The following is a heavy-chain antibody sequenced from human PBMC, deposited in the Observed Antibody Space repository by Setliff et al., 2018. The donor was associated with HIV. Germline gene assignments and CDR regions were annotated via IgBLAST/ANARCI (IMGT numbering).Heavy chain of an antibody. CDR2: IYSSGST. J-gene: IGHJ4*02. Sequence: SETLSLTCTVSGVSIINYYWSWIRQPAGKGPEWIGRIYSSGSTNYNPSLKSRVTMSIDTSTNRFSLKLNSVTAADTAVYFCVKGTYSSDTTGYYYSTYFDYWGQGTLVTVSS. D-gene: IGHD3-22*01. CDR1: GVSIINYY. CDR3: VKGTYSSDTTGYYYSTYFDY. V-gene: IGHV4-4*07.